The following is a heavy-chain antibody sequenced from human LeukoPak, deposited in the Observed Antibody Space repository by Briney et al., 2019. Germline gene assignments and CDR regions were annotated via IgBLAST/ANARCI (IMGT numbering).Heavy chain of an antibody. CDR1: GVSFSSSPYS. CDR2: VYDGGST. D-gene: IGHD6-6*01. V-gene: IGHV4-39*07. Sequence: PSETLSLTCTVSGVSFSSSPYSWGRIRQPPGKGLEWIGSVYDGGSTFYNPSLKSRVTISLDSSKNQFSLKLTSVTAADTAVYYCAKTGSTIAARPPDYWGQGSLVTVSP. CDR3: AKTGSTIAARPPDY. J-gene: IGHJ4*02.